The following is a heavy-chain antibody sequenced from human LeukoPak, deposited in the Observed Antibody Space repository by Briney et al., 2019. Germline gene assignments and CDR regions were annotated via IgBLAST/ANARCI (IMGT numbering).Heavy chain of an antibody. CDR2: ISYDGSNK. D-gene: IGHD3-3*01. V-gene: IGHV3-30-3*01. Sequence: GRFLRLSCAASGFTFSSYAMHWVRQAPGKGLEWVAVISYDGSNKYYADSVKGRFTISRDNSKNTLYLQMNSLRAEDTAVYYCARDQRIWSGGYYGMDVWGQGTTVTVSS. CDR3: ARDQRIWSGGYYGMDV. J-gene: IGHJ6*02. CDR1: GFTFSSYA.